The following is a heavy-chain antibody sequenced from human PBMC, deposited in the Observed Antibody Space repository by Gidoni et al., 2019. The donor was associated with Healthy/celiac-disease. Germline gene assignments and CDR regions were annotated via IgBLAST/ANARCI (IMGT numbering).Heavy chain of an antibody. J-gene: IGHJ4*02. CDR1: GFTFSSYA. CDR3: AIGYGSGSYFHY. CDR2: ISGSGGST. Sequence: EVQLLESGGGLVQPGGSLRLSCAASGFTFSSYAMSWVRQAPGKGLEWVSAISGSGGSTYYADSVKGRFTISRDNSKNTLYLQMNSLRAEDTAVYYCAIGYGSGSYFHYWGQGTLVTVSS. V-gene: IGHV3-23*01. D-gene: IGHD3-10*01.